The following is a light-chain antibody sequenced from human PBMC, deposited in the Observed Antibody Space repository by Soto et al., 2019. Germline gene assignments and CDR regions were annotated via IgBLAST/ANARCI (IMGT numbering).Light chain of an antibody. V-gene: IGKV1-5*03. J-gene: IGKJ1*01. Sequence: DIQMTQSPSTLSASVGDRVTITCRASQSSNWLAWYQQKPGKAPKLLIYKASSLESGVPSRFSGSGSGTEFTLTISCLQPDDFATYYCQQYNGYSPRTFGQGTKVEIK. CDR2: KAS. CDR3: QQYNGYSPRT. CDR1: QSSNW.